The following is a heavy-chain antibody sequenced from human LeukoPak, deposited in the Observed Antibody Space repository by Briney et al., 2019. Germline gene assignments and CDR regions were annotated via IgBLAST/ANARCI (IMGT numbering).Heavy chain of an antibody. CDR2: ISSDGNNK. J-gene: IGHJ4*02. CDR1: GFTFSSYA. CDR3: AKDRWRAGYFDY. V-gene: IGHV3-30-3*01. D-gene: IGHD6-13*01. Sequence: GGSLRLSCAASGFTFSSYAMHWVRQAPGKGLEWVAVISSDGNNKYYADSVKGRFTISRDNSKNTLYLQMNSLRAEDTAVYYCAKDRWRAGYFDYWGQGTLVTVSS.